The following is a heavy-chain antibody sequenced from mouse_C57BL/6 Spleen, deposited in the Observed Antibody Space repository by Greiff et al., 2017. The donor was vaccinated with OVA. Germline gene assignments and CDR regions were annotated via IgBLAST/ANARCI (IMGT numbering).Heavy chain of an antibody. D-gene: IGHD1-1*01. CDR1: GYAFSSYW. J-gene: IGHJ2*01. CDR3: ASGRDYYFDY. CDR2: IYPGDGDT. V-gene: IGHV1-80*01. Sequence: QVQLKESGAELVKPGASVKISCKASGYAFSSYWMNWVKQRPGKGLEWIGQIYPGDGDTNYNGKFKGKATLTADKSSSTAYMQLSSLTSEDSAVYFCASGRDYYFDYWGQGTTLTVSS.